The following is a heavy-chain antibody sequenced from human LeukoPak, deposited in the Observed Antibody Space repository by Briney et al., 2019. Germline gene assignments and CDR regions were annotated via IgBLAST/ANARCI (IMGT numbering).Heavy chain of an antibody. V-gene: IGHV4-4*07. CDR1: GGSISSYY. CDR3: ARLGEQQLVVAY. CDR2: IYTSGST. J-gene: IGHJ4*02. Sequence: SETLSLTCTVSGGSISSYYWSWIGQPAGKGLEWIGRIYTSGSTNYNPSLKSRVTMSVDTSKNQFSLKLNSVTAADTAVYYCARLGEQQLVVAYCGQGTLVTVSS. D-gene: IGHD6-13*01.